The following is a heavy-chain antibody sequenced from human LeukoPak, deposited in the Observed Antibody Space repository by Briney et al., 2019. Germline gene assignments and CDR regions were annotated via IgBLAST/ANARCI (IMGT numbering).Heavy chain of an antibody. J-gene: IGHJ6*04. V-gene: IGHV3-30*04. CDR3: ARERLPDYYYYGMDV. D-gene: IGHD6-25*01. Sequence: PGGSLRLSCAASGCTFSSHAMHWVRQALGKGREGVAVISYDGSNKYYADSVKGRFTISRDNSKNTLYLQMNSLRAEDTAVYYCARERLPDYYYYGMDVWGKGTTVTVSS. CDR1: GCTFSSHA. CDR2: ISYDGSNK.